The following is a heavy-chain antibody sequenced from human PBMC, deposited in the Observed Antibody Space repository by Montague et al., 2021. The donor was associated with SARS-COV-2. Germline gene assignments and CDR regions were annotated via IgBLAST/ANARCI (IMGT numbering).Heavy chain of an antibody. J-gene: IGHJ3*01. CDR2: TYYRSKWFN. CDR3: ARTTALAASADGLDV. Sequence: CAISGDSVSSNIATWNWIRQSPSRGLEWLGRTYYRSKWFNDYSVSVSSRITIDPDTSKNVFSLHLRSVTPEDTAVYFCARTTALAASADGLDVWGPGTLISVSS. D-gene: IGHD1-1*01. CDR1: GDSVSSNIAT. V-gene: IGHV6-1*01.